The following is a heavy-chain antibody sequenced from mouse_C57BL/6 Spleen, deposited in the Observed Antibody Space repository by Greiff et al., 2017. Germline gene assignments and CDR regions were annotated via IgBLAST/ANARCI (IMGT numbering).Heavy chain of an antibody. V-gene: IGHV1-54*01. Sequence: QVQLQQSGAELVRPGTSVKVSCKASGYAFTNYLIEWVKQRPGQGLEWIGVINPGSGGTNYNEKLKGKETLTADKSSSTAYTQFSSLTSEDSAVYFCARSDLVSSYYFDYWGQGTTLTVSS. J-gene: IGHJ2*01. D-gene: IGHD2-10*02. CDR2: INPGSGGT. CDR1: GYAFTNYL. CDR3: ARSDLVSSYYFDY.